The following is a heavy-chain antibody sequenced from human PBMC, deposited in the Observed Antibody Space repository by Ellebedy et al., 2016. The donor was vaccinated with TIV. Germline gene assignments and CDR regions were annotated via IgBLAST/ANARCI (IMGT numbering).Heavy chain of an antibody. D-gene: IGHD1-26*01. J-gene: IGHJ4*02. CDR1: GGSISGYY. CDR2: IYYSGST. V-gene: IGHV4-59*01. CDR3: ARDGFVGAYDF. Sequence: MPSETLSLTCTVSGGSISGYYWSWIRQPPGKGLEWIGYIYYSGSTNYNPSLKSRVTISVDTSKNQFSLNLSSVTAADTAGYYCARDGFVGAYDFWGQGTLVTVSS.